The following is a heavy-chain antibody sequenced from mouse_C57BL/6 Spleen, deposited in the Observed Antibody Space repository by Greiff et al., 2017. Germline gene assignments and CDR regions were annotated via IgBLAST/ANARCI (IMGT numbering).Heavy chain of an antibody. Sequence: EVHLVESGGGLVQPGASLRLSCAASGFTFTDYYMSWVRQPPGKAPEWLALIRNKANGYTTEYTASVKGRFTISRDNSQNILYLQMNTLRAEDSATYYCVKALDYGSSYGYAMDYWGQGTSVTVSS. CDR1: GFTFTDYY. J-gene: IGHJ4*01. V-gene: IGHV7-4*01. D-gene: IGHD1-1*01. CDR3: VKALDYGSSYGYAMDY. CDR2: IRNKANGYTT.